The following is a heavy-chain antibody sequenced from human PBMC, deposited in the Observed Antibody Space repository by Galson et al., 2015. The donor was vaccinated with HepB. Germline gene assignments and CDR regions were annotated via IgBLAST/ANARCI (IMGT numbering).Heavy chain of an antibody. CDR2: VSHHGSQK. V-gene: IGHV3-30*04. D-gene: IGHD3-3*01. J-gene: IGHJ6*02. Sequence: SLRLSCAASGFTFSGYAMHWVRQPPGKGLEWVAVVSHHGSQKYYVDSVRGRFSISRDNSKSILYLQMNDLRVEDTAIYFCARDVEDYWSGRYGAWTMAVWGQGTTVNVS. CDR3: ARDVEDYWSGRYGAWTMAV. CDR1: GFTFSGYA.